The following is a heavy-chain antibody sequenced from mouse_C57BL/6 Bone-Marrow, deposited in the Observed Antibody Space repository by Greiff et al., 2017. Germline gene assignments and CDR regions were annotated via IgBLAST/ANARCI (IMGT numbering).Heavy chain of an antibody. D-gene: IGHD2-4*01. CDR3: ARAYYDYLNWYFAF. V-gene: IGHV1-64*01. J-gene: IGHJ1*03. CDR1: GYTFTSYW. CDR2: IHPSSGST. Sequence: QVHVKQPGAELVKPGASVKLSCKASGYTFTSYWMHWVKQRPGQGLEWIGMIHPSSGSTNYNEKFKSKATLTVDKSSSTAYMQLRSLTSEDSAVYYCARAYYDYLNWYFAFWGKGTTVTVSS.